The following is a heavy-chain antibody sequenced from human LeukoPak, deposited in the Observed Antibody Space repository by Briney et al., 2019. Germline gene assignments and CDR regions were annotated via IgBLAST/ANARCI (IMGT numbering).Heavy chain of an antibody. V-gene: IGHV3-7*01. CDR2: IKPDGSEK. CDR1: GFTLGSYW. CDR3: ARDGGSGNPGADY. D-gene: IGHD2-15*01. Sequence: GGSLRLSCAASGFTLGSYWMSWVRQAPGKGLEWVANIKPDGSEKYYVDSVKGRFTISRDNAENSLYLQMNCLRAEDTAVYYCARDGGSGNPGADYWGQGTLVTVSS. J-gene: IGHJ4*02.